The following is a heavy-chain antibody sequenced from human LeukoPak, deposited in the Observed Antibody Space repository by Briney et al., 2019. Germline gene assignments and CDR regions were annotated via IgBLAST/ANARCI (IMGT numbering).Heavy chain of an antibody. CDR1: GGTFSTYA. J-gene: IGHJ3*02. D-gene: IGHD5-12*01. CDR3: ATGGGYVDAFDI. Sequence: SVKVSCKASGGTFSTYAINWVRQAPGQGLEWMGRIIPILSQANNAQKFQGRVSITADEFTSTAYMELSSLRSEDTAVYYCATGGGYVDAFDIWGQGTMVTVSS. V-gene: IGHV1-69*11. CDR2: IIPILSQA.